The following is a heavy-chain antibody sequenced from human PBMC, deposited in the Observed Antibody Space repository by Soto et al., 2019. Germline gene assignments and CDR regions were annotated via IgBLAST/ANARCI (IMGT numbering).Heavy chain of an antibody. Sequence: QVQLQESGPGLVKPSETLSLTCTVSGGSISSYYWSWIRQPPGKGLEWIGYIYYSGSTNYNPSLKSXXTXSXXTSKNQFPLKLSSVTAADTAVYYCARDTAVAVFDYWGQGTLVTVSS. CDR3: ARDTAVAVFDY. CDR1: GGSISSYY. CDR2: IYYSGST. V-gene: IGHV4-59*01. J-gene: IGHJ4*02. D-gene: IGHD6-19*01.